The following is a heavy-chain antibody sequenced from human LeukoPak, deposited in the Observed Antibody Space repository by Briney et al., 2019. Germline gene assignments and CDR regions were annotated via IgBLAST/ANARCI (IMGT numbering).Heavy chain of an antibody. Sequence: GGSLRLSCAASGFTLSNSGMHWVRQAPGMGLQWVAFIRYDGTIKSYAGSVKGRFTISRDDSQNTLFLQMNSLRGEDTALYYCVKDRSGTCYFDNWGQGTLVTVSS. CDR3: VKDRSGTCYFDN. CDR1: GFTLSNSG. J-gene: IGHJ4*02. D-gene: IGHD1-26*01. V-gene: IGHV3-30*02. CDR2: IRYDGTIK.